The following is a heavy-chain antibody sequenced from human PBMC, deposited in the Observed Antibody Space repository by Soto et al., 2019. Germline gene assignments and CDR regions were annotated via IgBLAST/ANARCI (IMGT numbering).Heavy chain of an antibody. CDR1: GGSISGGEYY. CDR3: ARVARYYYYGMDV. CDR2: IYYSGST. Sequence: SETLSLTCTVSGGSISGGEYYWSWIRQPPGKGLEWIGYIYYSGSTYYNPSLKSRVTISVDMSKNQFSLKLTSVTAADTAVYYCARVARYYYYGMDVWGQGTTVTVSS. J-gene: IGHJ6*02. V-gene: IGHV4-30-4*01.